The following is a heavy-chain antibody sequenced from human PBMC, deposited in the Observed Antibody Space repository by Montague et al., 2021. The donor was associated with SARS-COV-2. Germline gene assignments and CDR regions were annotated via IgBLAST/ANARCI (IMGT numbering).Heavy chain of an antibody. Sequence: SLRLSCAASGFTFSSYAMHWVRQAPGKGLEWVAVISYDGSNKYYADSVKGRFPISRDNSKNTLYLQMNSLRAEDTAVYHCAREPLAAAGYYFDYWGQGTLVTVSS. J-gene: IGHJ4*02. CDR3: AREPLAAAGYYFDY. CDR2: ISYDGSNK. CDR1: GFTFSSYA. D-gene: IGHD6-13*01. V-gene: IGHV3-30-3*01.